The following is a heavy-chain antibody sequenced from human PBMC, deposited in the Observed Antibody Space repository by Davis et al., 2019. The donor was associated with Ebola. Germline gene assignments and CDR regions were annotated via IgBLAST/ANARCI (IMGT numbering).Heavy chain of an antibody. Sequence: SETLSLTCAVYGGSFSGYYWSWIRQPPGKGLEWIGEINHSGSTYYNPSLKSRVTISVDTSKNQFSLKLSSVTAADTAVYYCARVNDFWSGYFDYWGQGTLVTVSS. J-gene: IGHJ4*02. D-gene: IGHD3-3*01. CDR2: INHSGST. CDR1: GGSFSGYY. V-gene: IGHV4-34*01. CDR3: ARVNDFWSGYFDY.